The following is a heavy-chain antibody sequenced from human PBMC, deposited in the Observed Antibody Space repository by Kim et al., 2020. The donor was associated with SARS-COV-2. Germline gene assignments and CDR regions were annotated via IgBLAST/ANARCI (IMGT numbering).Heavy chain of an antibody. D-gene: IGHD3-22*01. Sequence: SVKVSCKASGGTFSSYAISWVRQAPGQGLEWMGGIIPIFGTANYAQKFQGRVTITADESTSTAYMELSSLRSEDTAVYYCARGWRSSGYGTFQYYYYYGMDVWGQGTTVTVSS. CDR2: IIPIFGTA. CDR3: ARGWRSSGYGTFQYYYYYGMDV. CDR1: GGTFSSYA. J-gene: IGHJ6*02. V-gene: IGHV1-69*13.